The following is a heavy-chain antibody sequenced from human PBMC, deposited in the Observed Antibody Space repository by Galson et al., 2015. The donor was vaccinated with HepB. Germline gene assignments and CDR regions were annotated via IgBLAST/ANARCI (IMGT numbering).Heavy chain of an antibody. D-gene: IGHD4/OR15-4a*01. Sequence: QSGAEVKKPGESLKISCKGCGYSFTSHWIGWVRQMPGKGLECMGSIYPGDSEIRYSPSFQGQVTISADKSISTAYLHWTSLKASDTAMYYCARLGNEDYHYYGMDVWGQETTVTVSS. CDR1: GYSFTSHW. CDR3: ARLGNEDYHYYGMDV. V-gene: IGHV5-51*01. CDR2: IYPGDSEI. J-gene: IGHJ6*02.